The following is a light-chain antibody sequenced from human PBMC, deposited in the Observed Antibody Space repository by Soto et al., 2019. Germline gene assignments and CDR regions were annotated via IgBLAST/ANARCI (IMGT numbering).Light chain of an antibody. J-gene: IGLJ1*01. Sequence: VLTHPASASGTPGQRVTISCSGSSSNIGSNTVTWYQQLPGTAPKLLIYSNNQRPSGVPDRFSGSKSGTPASLAISGLQSEDEADYYCAAWDDSLNGYVFGTGTKVTVL. V-gene: IGLV1-44*01. CDR2: SNN. CDR3: AAWDDSLNGYV. CDR1: SSNIGSNT.